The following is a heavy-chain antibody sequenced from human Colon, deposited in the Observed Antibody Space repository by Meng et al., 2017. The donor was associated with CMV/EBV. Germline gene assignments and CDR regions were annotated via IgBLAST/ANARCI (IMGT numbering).Heavy chain of an antibody. CDR2: INPNSGGT. J-gene: IGHJ4*02. CDR1: GYTFSNYG. CDR3: ATDRSLREIVPAAVAFGY. Sequence: ASVKVSCKASGYTFSNYGMSWVRQAPGQGLEWMGWINPNSGGTNYAQKFQGRVTMTRDTLYLQMHSLRAEDTAVYYCATDRSLREIVPAAVAFGYWGQGTLVTVSS. D-gene: IGHD2-2*01. V-gene: IGHV1-2*02.